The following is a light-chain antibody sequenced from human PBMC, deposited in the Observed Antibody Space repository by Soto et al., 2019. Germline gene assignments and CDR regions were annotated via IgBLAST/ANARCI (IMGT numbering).Light chain of an antibody. CDR2: LGS. CDR3: TQALLSPLT. J-gene: IGKJ4*01. V-gene: IGKV2-28*01. Sequence: DIVMSQTPLSLPVTPGEPASISCRSSQSLLHTNGYNYLEWYLQKPGQSPQLLISLGSDRASGVLVRFSGSRTCKDFTLKFSRVEAEDVGLYCSTQALLSPLTFVGGIQVEIK. CDR1: QSLLHTNGYNY.